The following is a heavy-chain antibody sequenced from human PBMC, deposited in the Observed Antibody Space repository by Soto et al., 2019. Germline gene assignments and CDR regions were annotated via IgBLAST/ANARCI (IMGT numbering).Heavy chain of an antibody. J-gene: IGHJ6*02. Sequence: GESLKISCKGSGYSFTSYWIGWVRQMPGKGLEWMGIIYPGDSDTRYSPSFQGQVTISADKSISTAYLQWSSLKASDTAMYYCARLGGDYDIFGNYYYYYGMDVWGQGTTVTVSS. D-gene: IGHD3-9*01. V-gene: IGHV5-51*01. CDR1: GYSFTSYW. CDR3: ARLGGDYDIFGNYYYYYGMDV. CDR2: IYPGDSDT.